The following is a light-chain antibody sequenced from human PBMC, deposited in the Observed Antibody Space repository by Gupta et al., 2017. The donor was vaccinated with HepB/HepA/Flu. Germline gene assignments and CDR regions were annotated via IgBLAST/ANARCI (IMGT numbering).Light chain of an antibody. CDR1: QSVLYSSNNKNY. V-gene: IGKV4-1*01. CDR2: WAS. CDR3: QQYYRSPLT. Sequence: DIVMTQSPDSLAVSLGERATINCKSSQSVLYSSNNKNYLAWYQQKPRQPPKLLIYWASTRESGVPDRFSGNGSGTDFILTINSLQAEDVAVYYCQQYYRSPLTFGGGTKVEIK. J-gene: IGKJ4*01.